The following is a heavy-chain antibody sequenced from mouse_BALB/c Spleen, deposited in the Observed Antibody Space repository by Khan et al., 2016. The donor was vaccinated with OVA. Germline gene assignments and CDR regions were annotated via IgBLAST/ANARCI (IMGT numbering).Heavy chain of an antibody. V-gene: IGHV2-3*01. Sequence: QVQLKESGPGLVAPSQSLSITCTVSGFSLTSYGVSWVRQPPGKGLEWLGVIWGDGNTNYHSALISRLSISKDNSKSQVFLKLNSLQPDDTATYYCVKEGYYGYGNAWFAYWGQGTLVTVSA. D-gene: IGHD1-2*01. CDR2: IWGDGNT. CDR1: GFSLTSYG. J-gene: IGHJ3*01. CDR3: VKEGYYGYGNAWFAY.